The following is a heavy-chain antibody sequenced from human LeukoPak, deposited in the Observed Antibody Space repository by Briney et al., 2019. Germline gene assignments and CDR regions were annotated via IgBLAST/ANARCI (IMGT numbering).Heavy chain of an antibody. J-gene: IGHJ5*02. CDR3: VRGAPIRVAVAATFDP. CDR2: INAANGNT. CDR1: GFTFTTYS. V-gene: IGHV1-3*01. Sequence: EASVKVSCTTSGFTFTTYSMHWVRQAPGERLEWMGWINAANGNTQYSQKFQGRVTITRDTSASTAYMELSSLGSEDTAVYYCVRGAPIRVAVAATFDPWGQGTLVTVPS. D-gene: IGHD6-19*01.